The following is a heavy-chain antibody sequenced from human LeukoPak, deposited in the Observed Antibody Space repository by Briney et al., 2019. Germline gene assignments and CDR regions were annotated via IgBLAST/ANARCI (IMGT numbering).Heavy chain of an antibody. J-gene: IGHJ5*02. CDR2: IYYSGST. D-gene: IGHD3-10*01. V-gene: IGHV4-39*01. CDR3: ARVRGVEDNWFDP. CDR1: GGSISSSSYY. Sequence: SETLSLTCTVSGGSISSSSYYWGWIRRPPGKGLEWIGSIYYSGSTYYNPPLKSRVTISVDTSKNQFSLKLSSVTAADTAVYYCARVRGVEDNWFDPWGQGTLVTVSS.